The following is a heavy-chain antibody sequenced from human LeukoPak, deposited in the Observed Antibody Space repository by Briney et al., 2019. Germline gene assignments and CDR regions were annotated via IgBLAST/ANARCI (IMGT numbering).Heavy chain of an antibody. V-gene: IGHV1-18*01. D-gene: IGHD3-10*01. Sequence: ASVKVSCKASGYTFTSYGISWVRQAPGQGLEWMGWISAYDGNTNYAQKLQGRVTMTTDTSTSTAYMELRSLRSDDTAVYYCARNNHYYGSGSHDYWGQGTLVTVSS. CDR3: ARNNHYYGSGSHDY. CDR2: ISAYDGNT. CDR1: GYTFTSYG. J-gene: IGHJ4*02.